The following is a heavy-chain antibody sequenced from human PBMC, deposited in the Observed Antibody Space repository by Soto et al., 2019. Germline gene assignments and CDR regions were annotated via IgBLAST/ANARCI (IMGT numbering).Heavy chain of an antibody. CDR1: GGSISSGCYY. J-gene: IGHJ5*02. V-gene: IGHV4-31*03. D-gene: IGHD4-4*01. Sequence: QVQLQESGPGLVKPSQTLSLTCTVSGGSISSGCYYWSWIRQHPGKGLEWIGYIYYSGSTYYNPSLKSRFTISVDKSKNQFSLDLSCVTGADSAVYYCVRYSKGPFGEQLSNSCDPWGDRTMVIVGS. CDR2: IYYSGST. CDR3: VRYSKGPFGEQLSNSCDP.